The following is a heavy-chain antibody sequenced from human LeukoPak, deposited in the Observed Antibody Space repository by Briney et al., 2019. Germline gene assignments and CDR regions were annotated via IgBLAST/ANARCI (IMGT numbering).Heavy chain of an antibody. D-gene: IGHD2-15*01. CDR2: ISGSGGST. CDR3: AKEGYCSGGSCYGELDY. J-gene: IGHJ4*02. CDR1: GFTFSSFA. V-gene: IGHV3-23*01. Sequence: GSLRLSCAASGFTFSSFAMSWVRQAPGEGLEWVSAISGSGGSTYYADSVKGRFTISRDNSKNTLYLQMNSLRAEDTAVYYCAKEGYCSGGSCYGELDYWGQGTLVTVSS.